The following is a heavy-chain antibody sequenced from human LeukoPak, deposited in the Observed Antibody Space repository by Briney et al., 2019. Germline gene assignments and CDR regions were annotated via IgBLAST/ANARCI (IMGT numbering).Heavy chain of an antibody. Sequence: PGGSLRLSCAASGFSFSGYGMHWVRQAPGKGLEWVALIVYDGSDKHYVDSVRGRFTISRDSSKNTVYLQMNSLRVEDTAVYYCVERDAGGLDYWGQGTLVTVSS. J-gene: IGHJ4*02. V-gene: IGHV3-30*02. CDR3: VERDAGGLDY. CDR1: GFSFSGYG. D-gene: IGHD1-26*01. CDR2: IVYDGSDK.